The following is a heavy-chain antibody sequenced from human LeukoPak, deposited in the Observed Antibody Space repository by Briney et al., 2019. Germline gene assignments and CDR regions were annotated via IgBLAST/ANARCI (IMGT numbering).Heavy chain of an antibody. V-gene: IGHV4-59*01. Sequence: SETLSLTCTVSVGSISSYYWSWIRQPPGKGLEWIGYIYYSGSTNYNPSLKSRVTISVDTSKNQFSLKLNSVTAADTAVYYCARVGDYGRAFDIWGQGTMVTVSS. J-gene: IGHJ3*02. CDR1: VGSISSYY. CDR2: IYYSGST. D-gene: IGHD4-17*01. CDR3: ARVGDYGRAFDI.